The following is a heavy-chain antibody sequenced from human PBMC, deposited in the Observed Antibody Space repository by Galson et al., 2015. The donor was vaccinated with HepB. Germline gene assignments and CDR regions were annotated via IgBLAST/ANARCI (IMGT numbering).Heavy chain of an antibody. CDR1: GYTFSDYA. J-gene: IGHJ5*02. D-gene: IGHD1-26*01. CDR3: ARDRGPWRMGWFDP. V-gene: IGHV7-4-1*02. Sequence: SVKVSCKASGYTFSDYAMNWVRQAPGQGFEWMGWINTNTGKPTYAQGSTGRFVFSLDSSVSTAYLEISSLRAEDTAFYYCARDRGPWRMGWFDPWGQGTLVTVSS. CDR2: INTNTGKP.